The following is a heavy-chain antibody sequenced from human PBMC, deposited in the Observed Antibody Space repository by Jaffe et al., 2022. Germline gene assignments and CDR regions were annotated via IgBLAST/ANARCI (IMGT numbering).Heavy chain of an antibody. D-gene: IGHD3-10*01. CDR3: ARVKLTGSGSYVLDAFDI. J-gene: IGHJ3*02. CDR1: GFTVSSNY. V-gene: IGHV3-66*02. Sequence: EVQLVESGGGLVQPGGSLRLSCAASGFTVSSNYMSWVRQAPGKGLEWVSVIYSGGSTYYADSVKGRFTISRDNSKNTLYLQMNSLRAEDTAVYYCARVKLTGSGSYVLDAFDIWGQGTMVTVSS. CDR2: IYSGGST.